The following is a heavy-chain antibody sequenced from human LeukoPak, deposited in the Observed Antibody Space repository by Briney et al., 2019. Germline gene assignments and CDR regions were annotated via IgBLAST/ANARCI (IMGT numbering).Heavy chain of an antibody. CDR1: GFTFSSYR. D-gene: IGHD6-6*01. J-gene: IGHJ6*02. V-gene: IGHV3-21*01. CDR2: ISSSSSYI. Sequence: GGSLRLSCAASGFTFSSYRMNWVRQAPGKGLELVSSISSSSSYIHYADSVKGRFTISRDNAKNSLYLQMNSLRAEDTAVFYCAKDSSSSNYYYGMDVWGQGTTVTVSS. CDR3: AKDSSSSNYYYGMDV.